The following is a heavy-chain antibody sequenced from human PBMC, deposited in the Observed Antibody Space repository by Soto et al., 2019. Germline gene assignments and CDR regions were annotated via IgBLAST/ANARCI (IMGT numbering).Heavy chain of an antibody. CDR1: GGSISSGGYY. Sequence: PSETLSLTCTVSGGSISSGGYYWSWIRQHPGKGLEWIGYIYYSGSTYYNPSLKSRVTISVDTSKNQFSLKLSSVTAADTAVYYCARVAYYDFWSGYPNADYYMDVWGKGTTVTVSS. D-gene: IGHD3-3*01. J-gene: IGHJ6*03. CDR3: ARVAYYDFWSGYPNADYYMDV. CDR2: IYYSGST. V-gene: IGHV4-31*03.